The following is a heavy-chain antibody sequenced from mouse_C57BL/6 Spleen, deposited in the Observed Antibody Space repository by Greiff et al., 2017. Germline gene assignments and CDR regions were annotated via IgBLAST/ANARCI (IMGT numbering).Heavy chain of an antibody. CDR2: IDPEDGDT. V-gene: IGHV14-1*01. J-gene: IGHJ2*01. CDR1: GFNIKDYY. CDR3: TTAGNYVAFDY. D-gene: IGHD2-1*01. Sequence: EVQLQQSGAELVRPGASVKLSCTASGFNIKDYYMHWVKQRPEHGLEWIGRIDPEDGDTEYAPKFQGKATMTADTSSNTAYLQLSSRTSEDTAVYYYTTAGNYVAFDYWGQGTTLTVSS.